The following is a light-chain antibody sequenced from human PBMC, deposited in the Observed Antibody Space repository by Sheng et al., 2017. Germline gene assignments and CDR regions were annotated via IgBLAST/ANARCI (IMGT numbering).Light chain of an antibody. CDR2: WAS. J-gene: IGKJ1*01. CDR3: QQYYSTPWT. CDR1: QSVLYSSNNKNY. Sequence: DIVMTQSPDSLAVSLGERATINCKSSQSVLYSSNNKNYLAWYQQKPGQPPKLLIYWASTRESGVPDRFSGSGSGTDFTLTISSLQAEDVAVYYCQQYYSTPWTFGQGTKVGNQT. V-gene: IGKV4-1*01.